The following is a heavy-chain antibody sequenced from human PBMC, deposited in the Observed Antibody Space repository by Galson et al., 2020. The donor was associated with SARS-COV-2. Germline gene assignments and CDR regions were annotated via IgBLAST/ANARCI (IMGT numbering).Heavy chain of an antibody. Sequence: GESLKISCEASGLIVTYNYLTWVRQAPGKGLEWVSLIDSRGNTNYIDSVKGRFSISRDKSKNTVYLQMSSLRAEDTAIYYCARVLGFVDYYYMDVWGNGTTVTVSS. CDR1: GLIVTYNY. CDR3: ARVLGFVDYYYMDV. J-gene: IGHJ6*03. CDR2: IDSRGNT. V-gene: IGHV3-53*01. D-gene: IGHD1-26*01.